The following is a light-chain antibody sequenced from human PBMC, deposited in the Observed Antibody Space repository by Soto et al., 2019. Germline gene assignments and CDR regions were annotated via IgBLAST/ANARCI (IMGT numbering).Light chain of an antibody. Sequence: EIVLTQSPATLSLSPGERATLSCRASQSISSFLDWYQHKPGQAPRLLIYDASNRATGIPARFSGSGSGTDFTLTISSLEPEDFAVYYCQQYNSYSWTFGQGTKVEIK. CDR1: QSISSF. CDR2: DAS. CDR3: QQYNSYSWT. J-gene: IGKJ1*01. V-gene: IGKV3-11*01.